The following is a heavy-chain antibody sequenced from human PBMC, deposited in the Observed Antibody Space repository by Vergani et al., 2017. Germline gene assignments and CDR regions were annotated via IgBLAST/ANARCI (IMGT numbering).Heavy chain of an antibody. D-gene: IGHD5-12*01. Sequence: EAQLVESGGGAVKPGGSLRLSCTASGISFSNYTINWVRQAPGKGLEWVASISSSSAYIDYVDSIKGRFTISRDNAKRSVFLQMNSLRFEDTAVYFCTKGSVYYHDSAGHGYDPYTGFDLWGQGTLVTVSS. CDR1: GISFSNYT. CDR2: ISSSSAYI. V-gene: IGHV3-21*02. J-gene: IGHJ3*01. CDR3: TKGSVYYHDSAGHGYDPYTGFDL.